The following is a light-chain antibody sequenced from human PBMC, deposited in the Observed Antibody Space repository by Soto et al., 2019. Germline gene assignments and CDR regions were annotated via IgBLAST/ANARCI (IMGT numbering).Light chain of an antibody. CDR2: GAS. Sequence: EIVLTQSPGILSLSPGERATLSCRASQPVSSSYLAWYQQKPGQAHRLLIYGASTRATGIPDRFSGSGSGTNFTLTISRLEPEDFAVYYWQSCGISTLPVGQGTKVDIK. V-gene: IGKV3-20*01. J-gene: IGKJ1*01. CDR1: QPVSSSY. CDR3: QSCGISTLP.